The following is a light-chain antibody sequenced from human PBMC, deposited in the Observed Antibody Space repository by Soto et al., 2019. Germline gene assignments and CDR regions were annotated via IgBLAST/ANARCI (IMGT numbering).Light chain of an antibody. J-gene: IGKJ3*01. Sequence: DIVMTQSPGSLAVSLGERATFNCKSSQSILDSSINKNRLAWYQQRPGQPPKLLIFWASTRESGVHDRFSGSGSGTDFTLTISSLQAEDVAVYYCQQYYSIPFTFGPGSRVDIK. CDR3: QQYYSIPFT. V-gene: IGKV4-1*01. CDR1: QSILDSSINKNR. CDR2: WAS.